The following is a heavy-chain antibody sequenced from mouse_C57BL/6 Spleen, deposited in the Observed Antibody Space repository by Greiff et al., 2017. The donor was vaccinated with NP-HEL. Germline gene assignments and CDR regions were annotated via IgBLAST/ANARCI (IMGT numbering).Heavy chain of an antibody. V-gene: IGHV1-82*01. CDR1: GYAFSSSW. J-gene: IGHJ4*01. CDR2: VYPGGGDA. Sequence: VTLQESGPELVKPGASVKISCKASGYAFSSSWMNWVKQRPGTGLEWIGRVYPGGGDANYNGKFMGKAPLTADKSSSTAYMQLSSLTSEDAAVYFCAAYYCASSDGGGAMEYWGQGTSVTVSS. CDR3: AAYYCASSDGGGAMEY. D-gene: IGHD1-1*01.